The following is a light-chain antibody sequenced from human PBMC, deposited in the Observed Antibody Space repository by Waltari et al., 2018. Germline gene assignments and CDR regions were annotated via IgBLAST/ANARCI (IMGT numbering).Light chain of an antibody. CDR2: GAS. Sequence: EIVLTQSPGSLSSSPGERVTLSCRASQSVSRALAWYQQNPGQAPRLLIFGASNSATGIPDRFSGSGSETDFSLTISRLEPEDFAVYYCQHYVRLPATFGRGTKVEIK. V-gene: IGKV3-20*01. J-gene: IGKJ4*02. CDR3: QHYVRLPAT. CDR1: QSVSRA.